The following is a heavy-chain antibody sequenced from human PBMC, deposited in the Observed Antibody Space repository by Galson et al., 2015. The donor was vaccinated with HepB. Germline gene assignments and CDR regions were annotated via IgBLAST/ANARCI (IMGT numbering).Heavy chain of an antibody. CDR2: ISGSGGST. CDR3: AKDGGYYYDSSGYYYETAEYFQH. V-gene: IGHV3-23*01. Sequence: SLRLSCAASGFTFSSYAMSWVRQAPGKGLEWVSAISGSGGSTYYADSVKGRFTISRDNSKNTLYLQMNSLRAEDTAVYYCAKDGGYYYDSSGYYYETAEYFQHWGQGTLVTVSS. J-gene: IGHJ1*01. CDR1: GFTFSSYA. D-gene: IGHD3-22*01.